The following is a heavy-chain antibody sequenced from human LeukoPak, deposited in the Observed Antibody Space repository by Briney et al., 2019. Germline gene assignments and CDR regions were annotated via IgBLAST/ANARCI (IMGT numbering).Heavy chain of an antibody. D-gene: IGHD6-13*01. Sequence: SETLSLTCTVSSGSISSYYWSWIRQPPGKGLEWIGYISYSGNTNFNPSLKSRVTISVDTSKNQFSLKLSSVTAADTAVYYCARRQQPNSGMDVWGQGTTVTVSS. CDR1: SGSISSYY. CDR3: ARRQQPNSGMDV. V-gene: IGHV4-59*01. CDR2: ISYSGNT. J-gene: IGHJ6*02.